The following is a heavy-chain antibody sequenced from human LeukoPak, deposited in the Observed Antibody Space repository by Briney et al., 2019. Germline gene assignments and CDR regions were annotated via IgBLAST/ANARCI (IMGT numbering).Heavy chain of an antibody. V-gene: IGHV3-66*01. J-gene: IGHJ3*02. Sequence: GGSLRLSCAASGFTVSSNYMSWVRQAPGKGLEWVSVIYSGGSTYYADSVKGRFTISRDNAKNSLHLQMNSLRAEDTAVYYCARNRYGSSLDAFDIWGQGTVVTVSS. CDR2: IYSGGST. D-gene: IGHD6-13*01. CDR3: ARNRYGSSLDAFDI. CDR1: GFTVSSNY.